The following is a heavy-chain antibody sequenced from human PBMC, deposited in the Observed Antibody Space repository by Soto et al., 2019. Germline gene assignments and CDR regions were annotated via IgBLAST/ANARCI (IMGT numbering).Heavy chain of an antibody. V-gene: IGHV3-23*01. J-gene: IGHJ4*02. CDR3: AHFDWFIDY. D-gene: IGHD3-9*01. Sequence: GGSRRLSCAASGFTFSSYAMSWVRQAPGKGLEWVSAISGSGASTYYADSVKGRFTISRDNSKNTLYLQMNSLRAEDTAVYYCAHFDWFIDYWGQGTLVTVSS. CDR1: GFTFSSYA. CDR2: ISGSGAST.